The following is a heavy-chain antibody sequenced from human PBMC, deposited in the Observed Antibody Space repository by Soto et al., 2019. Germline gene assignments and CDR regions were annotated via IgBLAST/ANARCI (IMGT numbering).Heavy chain of an antibody. CDR1: GYTFTDYN. CDR2: MNPNSGKT. CDR3: ARFDYDFDP. V-gene: IGHV1-8*02. J-gene: IGHJ5*02. D-gene: IGHD3-3*01. Sequence: QAQLVQSGAEVKEPGASVKVSCKAFGYTFTDYNINWVRQATGQGPEWIGWMNPNSGKTACAQKFQGRVSMTRYIYIDTASMEVTSLTSADTAIYYCARFDYDFDPWGQGNLVTVSS.